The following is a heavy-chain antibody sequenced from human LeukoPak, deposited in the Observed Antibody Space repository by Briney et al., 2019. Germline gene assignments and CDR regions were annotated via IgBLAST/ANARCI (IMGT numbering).Heavy chain of an antibody. V-gene: IGHV1-2*02. D-gene: IGHD6-19*01. CDR3: ATPRKGDSSGDY. CDR2: INPNSGGT. Sequence: GASVKVSCKASGYTFTGYYMHWVRQAPGQGLEWMGWINPNSGGTNYAQKFQGRVTMTRDTSISTGYMELSRLRSDDTAVYYCATPRKGDSSGDYWGQGTLVTVSS. J-gene: IGHJ4*02. CDR1: GYTFTGYY.